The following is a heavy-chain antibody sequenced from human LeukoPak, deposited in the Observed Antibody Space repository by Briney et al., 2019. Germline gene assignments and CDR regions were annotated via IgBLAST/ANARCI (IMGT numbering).Heavy chain of an antibody. CDR2: IYYSGTT. D-gene: IGHD1-1*01. CDR3: ARRSTKENGFDF. J-gene: IGHJ4*02. V-gene: IGHV4-39*01. Sequence: SETLSLTCTVSGGSISSSSYYWGWIRQPPGEGLEWIGTIYYSGTTYYNPSPGSRVTISLDTSKNQFSLKLTSVTAADTAVYYCARRSTKENGFDFWGQGTLVTVSS. CDR1: GGSISSSSYY.